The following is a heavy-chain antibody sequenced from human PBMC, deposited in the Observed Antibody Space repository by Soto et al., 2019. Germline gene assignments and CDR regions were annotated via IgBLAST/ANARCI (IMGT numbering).Heavy chain of an antibody. D-gene: IGHD2-15*01. V-gene: IGHV1-18*01. CDR2: ISAYNGNT. CDR1: GYTFTSYG. J-gene: IGHJ3*02. CDR3: ARGYCSGGSCYFGRHYAFDI. Sequence: QVQLVQSGAEVKKPGASVKVSCKASGYTFTSYGISWVRQAPGQGLEWMGWISAYNGNTNYAQKLQGRVTMTTDTSTSTAYMELRSLRSDDTAVYYCARGYCSGGSCYFGRHYAFDIWGQGTMVTVSS.